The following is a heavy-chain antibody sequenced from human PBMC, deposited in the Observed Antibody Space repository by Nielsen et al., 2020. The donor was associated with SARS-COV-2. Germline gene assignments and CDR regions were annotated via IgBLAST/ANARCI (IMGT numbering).Heavy chain of an antibody. J-gene: IGHJ6*02. V-gene: IGHV3-53*01. Sequence: GESLKISCAASGFTVSSNYMSWVCQAPGKGLEWVSVIYSGGSTYYADSVKGRFTISRDNSKNTLYLQMNSLRAEDTAVYYCARDLDYYGMDVWGQGTTVTVSS. CDR2: IYSGGST. CDR3: ARDLDYYGMDV. CDR1: GFTVSSNY.